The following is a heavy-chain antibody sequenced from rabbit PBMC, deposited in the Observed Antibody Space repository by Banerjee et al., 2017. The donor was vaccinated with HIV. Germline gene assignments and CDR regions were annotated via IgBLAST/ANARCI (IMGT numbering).Heavy chain of an antibody. J-gene: IGHJ4*01. CDR3: ARGTYDTAGYWDL. CDR1: GFSFSSSYY. CDR2: IDAGSGGNT. Sequence: QEQLEESGGDLVKPEGSLTLTCTASGFSFSSSYYMCWVRQAPGKGLEWIACIDAGSGGNTYYASWAKGRFTISKTSSTTVTLQMTSLTAADTATYFCARGTYDTAGYWDLWGQGTLVTVS. V-gene: IGHV1S45*01. D-gene: IGHD1-1*01.